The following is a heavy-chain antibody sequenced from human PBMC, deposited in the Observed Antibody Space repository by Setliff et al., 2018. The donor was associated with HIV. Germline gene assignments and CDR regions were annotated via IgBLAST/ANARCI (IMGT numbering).Heavy chain of an antibody. CDR1: GFTFSYYG. CDR3: TKNLYRSPWSPLDY. J-gene: IGHJ4*02. D-gene: IGHD6-19*01. V-gene: IGHV3-30*02. CDR2: IRYDDTYK. Sequence: SLRLSCATSGFTFSYYGMHWVRQAPGKGLEWVAFIRYDDTYKYYADSVKGRFTISRDNSKNTLYLQMNSLRAEDTAVYYCTKNLYRSPWSPLDYWGQGTLVT.